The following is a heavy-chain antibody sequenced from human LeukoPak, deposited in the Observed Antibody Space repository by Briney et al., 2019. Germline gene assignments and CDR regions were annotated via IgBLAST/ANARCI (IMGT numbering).Heavy chain of an antibody. Sequence: RGSLRLSCAGSGFTFSTYDMNWVRQAPGKGLQWVSYISVNSDTRSYADSVRGRFTISRDNTKNSLYLQMNSLRVEDTAVYYCARGYNYGDYWGQGTLVTVSS. V-gene: IGHV3-48*04. CDR1: GFTFSTYD. CDR3: ARGYNYGDY. CDR2: ISVNSDTR. D-gene: IGHD5-18*01. J-gene: IGHJ4*02.